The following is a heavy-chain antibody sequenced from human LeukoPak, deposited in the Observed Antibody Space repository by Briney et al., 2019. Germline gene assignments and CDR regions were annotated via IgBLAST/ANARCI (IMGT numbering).Heavy chain of an antibody. CDR1: GGSFSGYY. CDR2: INHSGST. CDR3: SRRGGFRSCDY. D-gene: IGHD3-16*01. J-gene: IGHJ4*02. V-gene: IGHV4-34*01. Sequence: SETLSLTCAVYGGSFSGYYWSWIRQPPGKGLVWIGEINHSGSTNYNTSLKSRVTISVDTSKNQFSLKLSSVTAADTAVFYFSRRGGFRSCDYWGEGTLVSVS.